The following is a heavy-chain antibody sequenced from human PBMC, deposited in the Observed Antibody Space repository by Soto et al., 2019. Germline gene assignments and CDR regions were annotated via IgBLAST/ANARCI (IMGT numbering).Heavy chain of an antibody. V-gene: IGHV1-46*03. CDR2: INPSEGST. CDR1: GYSFTTYL. J-gene: IGHJ4*02. CDR3: ARRNVVATIAHFDS. D-gene: IGHD5-12*01. Sequence: QVQLVQSGAAVKKPGASVTVSCKASGYSFTTYLIHWVRQAPGQGLEWMGTINPSEGSTSFAQKFQGRVTMTRDTSTSTVYMELSSLISEDTAVYYCARRNVVATIAHFDSWGQGTLVTVSS.